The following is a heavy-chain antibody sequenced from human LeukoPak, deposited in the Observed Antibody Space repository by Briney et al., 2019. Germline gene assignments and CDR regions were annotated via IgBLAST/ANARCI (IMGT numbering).Heavy chain of an antibody. J-gene: IGHJ4*02. CDR2: IYPGDSDT. V-gene: IGHV5-51*01. CDR1: GYSFTSYW. Sequence: EESLKISCKGSGYSFTSYWIGWVRQMPGKGLEWMGIIYPGDSDTRYSPSFQGQVTISADKPISTAYLQWSSLKASDTAMYYCARQPAPYSSSRAGFDYWGQGTLVTVSS. D-gene: IGHD6-13*01. CDR3: ARQPAPYSSSRAGFDY.